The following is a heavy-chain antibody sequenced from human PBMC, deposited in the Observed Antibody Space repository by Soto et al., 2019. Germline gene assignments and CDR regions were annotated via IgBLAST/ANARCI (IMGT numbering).Heavy chain of an antibody. Sequence: EVQLVESGGGLVHPGGSLRLSCAASGFTFSSYEMNWVRQAPGKGLEWVSYISGSGSTIYYADSVKGRFTISRDNAKKSLYLRMNSLRAEDTAVYYCARALTVTTEDYCGQGTLVTVSS. V-gene: IGHV3-48*03. D-gene: IGHD4-17*01. CDR2: ISGSGSTI. CDR1: GFTFSSYE. J-gene: IGHJ4*02. CDR3: ARALTVTTEDY.